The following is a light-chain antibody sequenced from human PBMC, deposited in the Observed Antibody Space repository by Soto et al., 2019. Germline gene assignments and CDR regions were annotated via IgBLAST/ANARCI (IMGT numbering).Light chain of an antibody. J-gene: IGKJ1*01. V-gene: IGKV3-11*01. CDR3: QQRSHWGPTGT. Sequence: TQSPATLSVSPVERATLSCRDRQSGGSNLAWSERKPGQPRQAPSYDASSAATRTPGRLDGSRSGTALTDFISSIETEDFADYSGQQRSHWGPTGTFGQGTKVDIK. CDR1: QSGGSN. CDR2: DAS.